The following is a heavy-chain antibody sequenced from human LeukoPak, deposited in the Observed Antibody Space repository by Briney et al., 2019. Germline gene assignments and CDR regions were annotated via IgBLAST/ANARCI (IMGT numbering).Heavy chain of an antibody. CDR1: GYTFTSYG. D-gene: IGHD4/OR15-4a*01. V-gene: IGHV1-18*01. CDR3: ATAGSGGAHVNAFDI. J-gene: IGHJ3*02. Sequence: GASVKVSCKASGYTFTSYGITWVRQAPGQGLEWMGWISAYNGKKNYAQNFQDSVAMTTDTSTSTAYMELRTLRSDDTAVYYCATAGSGGAHVNAFDIWGQGTVVTVSS. CDR2: ISAYNGKK.